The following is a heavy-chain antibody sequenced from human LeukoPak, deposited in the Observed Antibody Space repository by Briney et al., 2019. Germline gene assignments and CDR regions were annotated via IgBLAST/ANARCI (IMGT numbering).Heavy chain of an antibody. Sequence: GGSLTLSCAPSGFPFSSYGMHWVRPAPGKGLEWVAVISYDGSNKYYADSVKGRFTISRDNSKNTLYLQMNSLRAEDTAVYYCAKDLYRIVGVTRDTFDIGGQGTMVTVFS. D-gene: IGHD1-26*01. CDR2: ISYDGSNK. V-gene: IGHV3-30*18. J-gene: IGHJ3*02. CDR1: GFPFSSYG. CDR3: AKDLYRIVGVTRDTFDI.